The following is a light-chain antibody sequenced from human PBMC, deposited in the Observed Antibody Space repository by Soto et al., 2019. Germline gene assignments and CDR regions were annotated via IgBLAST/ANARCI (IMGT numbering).Light chain of an antibody. Sequence: EIVLTQSPGTLSLSPGERATLSCRASQSVSTNLAWYQQIPGQAPRLLIYGASSRATGIPDRFSGSGSGTDFSLTISRLEPEDFAVYYCQHYVNWPLTFGGGTKVDIK. CDR2: GAS. V-gene: IGKV3-20*01. CDR1: QSVSTN. J-gene: IGKJ4*01. CDR3: QHYVNWPLT.